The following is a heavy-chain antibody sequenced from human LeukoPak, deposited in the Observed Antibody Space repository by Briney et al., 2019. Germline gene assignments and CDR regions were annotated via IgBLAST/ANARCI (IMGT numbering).Heavy chain of an antibody. CDR2: ISSSSSTI. D-gene: IGHD6-13*01. J-gene: IGHJ6*03. Sequence: PGGSLRLSCAASGFTFSSYSMNWVRQAPGKGLEWVSYISSSSSTIYYADSVKGRFTISRDNSKNTLYLQMNSLRAEDTAVYYCAKGAGTNNYYYYMDVWGKGTTVTVSS. CDR3: AKGAGTNNYYYYMDV. CDR1: GFTFSSYS. V-gene: IGHV3-48*01.